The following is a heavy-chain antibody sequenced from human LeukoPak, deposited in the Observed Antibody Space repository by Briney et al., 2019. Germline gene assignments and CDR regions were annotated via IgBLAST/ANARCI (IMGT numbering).Heavy chain of an antibody. CDR3: ARAVYCTSDGCYKTDYFDS. V-gene: IGHV4-38-2*02. Sequence: PSETLSLTCTVSGYSISSGYYWGWVRQPPGKGLEWIGSINHSGSTFYNPSLTSRVTMSVDTSNNNFSLQLRSVTAADTAVYYCARAVYCTSDGCYKTDYFDSWGQGTLATVSS. J-gene: IGHJ4*02. CDR2: INHSGST. D-gene: IGHD2-2*02. CDR1: GYSISSGYY.